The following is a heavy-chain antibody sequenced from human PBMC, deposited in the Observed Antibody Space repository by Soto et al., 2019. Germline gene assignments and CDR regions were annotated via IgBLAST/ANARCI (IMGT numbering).Heavy chain of an antibody. CDR3: AKSFSSNWYDYFDY. CDR1: GITFSTYA. Sequence: EGSLRLSCAASGITFSTYAMSWVRQAPGKGLEWVSAISGSGGSTYSAHSVKGRFTISRDKSKNTLYLQMNSLTAEDTALYYCAKSFSSNWYDYFDYWGQGSLVTVSS. D-gene: IGHD6-13*01. V-gene: IGHV3-23*01. CDR2: ISGSGGST. J-gene: IGHJ4*02.